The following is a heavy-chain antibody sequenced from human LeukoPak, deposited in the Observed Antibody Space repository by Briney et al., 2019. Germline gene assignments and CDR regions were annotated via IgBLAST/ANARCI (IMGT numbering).Heavy chain of an antibody. V-gene: IGHV4-61*02. CDR1: GGSISSGSYY. Sequence: SETLSLTCTVSGGSISSGSYYWSWIRQPAGKGLEWIGRIYTSGSTNYSPSLKSRVTISVDTSKNQFSLKLSSVTAADTAVYYCARGVAAAVYDAFDIWGQGTMVTVSS. CDR2: IYTSGST. CDR3: ARGVAAAVYDAFDI. D-gene: IGHD6-13*01. J-gene: IGHJ3*02.